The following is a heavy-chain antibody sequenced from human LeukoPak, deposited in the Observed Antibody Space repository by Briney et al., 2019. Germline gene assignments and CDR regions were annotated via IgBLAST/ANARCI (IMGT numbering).Heavy chain of an antibody. CDR2: ISDSGGST. CDR1: GFTFTNYA. J-gene: IGHJ4*02. D-gene: IGHD6-13*01. Sequence: GGSLRLSCAASGFTFTNYAMSWVRQAPGKGLEWVSAISDSGGSTYYADSVKGRFTISRDNSKNTLYLQMNSLRAEDTAVYYCAKESMYSSSWYPIYYWGQGTLGTVSS. CDR3: AKESMYSSSWYPIYY. V-gene: IGHV3-23*01.